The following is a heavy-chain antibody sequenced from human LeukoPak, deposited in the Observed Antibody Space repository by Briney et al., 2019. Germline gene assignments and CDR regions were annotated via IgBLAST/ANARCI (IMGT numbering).Heavy chain of an antibody. CDR3: AKARADAFDI. J-gene: IGHJ3*02. CDR2: INSDGSAT. Sequence: GGSLRLSCAASGFTFSSYWMHWVRHAPGKGLVWVSRINSDGSATYYADSVKGRFTISRDNAKNTLYLQINSLRAEDTAVYYCAKARADAFDIWGQGTMVTVSS. CDR1: GFTFSSYW. V-gene: IGHV3-74*01.